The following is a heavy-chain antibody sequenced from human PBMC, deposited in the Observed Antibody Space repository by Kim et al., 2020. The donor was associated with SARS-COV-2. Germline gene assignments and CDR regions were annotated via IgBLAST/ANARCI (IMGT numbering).Heavy chain of an antibody. CDR3: ARSGSGSYTNWFDP. CDR1: GFTISSYA. V-gene: IGHV3-30*04. J-gene: IGHJ5*02. Sequence: GGSLRLSCAASGFTISSYAMPWVRQAPGKGLEWVSIISYDGSNKYYADSVKGRFTISRDNSKNTLYLQMNSLRAEDTAVYYCARSGSGSYTNWFDPWGQGTLVTVSS. D-gene: IGHD3-10*01. CDR2: ISYDGSNK.